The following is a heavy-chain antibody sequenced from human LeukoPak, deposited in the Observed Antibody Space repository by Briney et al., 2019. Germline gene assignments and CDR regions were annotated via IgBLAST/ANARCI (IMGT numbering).Heavy chain of an antibody. D-gene: IGHD3-10*01. Sequence: SETLSLTCTVSGGSISSYYWSWIRQPPGKGLEWIGYIYYSGSTNYNPSLKSRVTISVDTSKNQFSLKLSSVTAADTAVYYCARDQDGSGSYYDYWGQGTLVTVSS. J-gene: IGHJ4*02. CDR2: IYYSGST. V-gene: IGHV4-59*01. CDR1: GGSISSYY. CDR3: ARDQDGSGSYYDY.